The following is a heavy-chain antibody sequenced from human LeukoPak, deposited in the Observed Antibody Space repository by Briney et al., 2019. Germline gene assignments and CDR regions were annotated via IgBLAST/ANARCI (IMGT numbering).Heavy chain of an antibody. CDR1: GGSISSSSYY. CDR3: ARDLYYDILTGYFGLDAFDI. J-gene: IGHJ3*02. CDR2: IYYSGST. V-gene: IGHV4-39*07. D-gene: IGHD3-9*01. Sequence: PSETLSLTCTVSGGSISSSSYYWGWIRQPPGKGLEWIGSIYYSGSTYYNPSLKSRVTISVDTSKNQFSLKLSSVTAADTAVYYCARDLYYDILTGYFGLDAFDIWGQGTMVTVSS.